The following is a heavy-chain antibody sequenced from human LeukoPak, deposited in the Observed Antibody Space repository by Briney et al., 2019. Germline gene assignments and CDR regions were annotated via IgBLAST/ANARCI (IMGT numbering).Heavy chain of an antibody. Sequence: SETLSLTCTVSGGSISNYYWSWIRQPPGQGLEWIGYIHYSGSTNYNPSLKSRVSISVDMTTNQFSLKLTSATAADTAVYYCARHSRTYYDFDYWGQGTLVTVSS. CDR1: GGSISNYY. V-gene: IGHV4-59*08. D-gene: IGHD1-26*01. CDR3: ARHSRTYYDFDY. J-gene: IGHJ4*02. CDR2: IHYSGST.